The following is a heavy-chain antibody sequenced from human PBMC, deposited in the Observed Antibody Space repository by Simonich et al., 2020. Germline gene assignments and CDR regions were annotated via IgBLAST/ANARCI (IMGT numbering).Heavy chain of an antibody. CDR1: GYTFTGYY. CDR3: ASGSAAGYYYYDMDV. J-gene: IGHJ6*02. CDR2: INPNNVGT. Sequence: QVQLVQSGAEVKKPGASVKVSCKASGYTFTGYYLHWVRQAPGQGLEWMGRINPNNVGTNYAQKLQGRVTMTRDTSISTAYMELSRLRSDDTAVYYCASGSAAGYYYYDMDVWGQGTTVTVSS. V-gene: IGHV1-2*06. D-gene: IGHD6-13*01.